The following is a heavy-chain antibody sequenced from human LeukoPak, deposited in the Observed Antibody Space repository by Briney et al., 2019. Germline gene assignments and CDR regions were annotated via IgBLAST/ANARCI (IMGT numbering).Heavy chain of an antibody. D-gene: IGHD2-2*01. CDR2: ISYDGSNK. Sequence: PGRSLRLSCAASGFTFSSYAMHWVRQAPGKALEWVAVISYDGSNKYYADSVKGRFTISRDNSKNTLYLQMNSLRAEDTAVYYCAREDMVVVPAAIGAFDIWGQGTMVTVSS. CDR3: AREDMVVVPAAIGAFDI. V-gene: IGHV3-30*01. J-gene: IGHJ3*02. CDR1: GFTFSSYA.